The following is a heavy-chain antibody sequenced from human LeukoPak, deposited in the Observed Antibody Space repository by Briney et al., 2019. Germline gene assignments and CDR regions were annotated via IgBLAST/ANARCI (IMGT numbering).Heavy chain of an antibody. Sequence: SETLSLTCTVSGGSISSYYWSWIRQPPGKGLEWTGYIYYSGSTNYNPSLKSRVTISVDTSKNQFSLKLSSVTAADTAVYYCAGTQGSGSYLDYYYYMDVWGKGTTVTVSS. V-gene: IGHV4-59*01. CDR2: IYYSGST. J-gene: IGHJ6*03. D-gene: IGHD3-10*01. CDR3: AGTQGSGSYLDYYYYMDV. CDR1: GGSISSYY.